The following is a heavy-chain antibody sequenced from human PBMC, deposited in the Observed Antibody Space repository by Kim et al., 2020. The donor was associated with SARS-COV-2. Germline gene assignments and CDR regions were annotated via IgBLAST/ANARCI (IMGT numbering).Heavy chain of an antibody. CDR1: GFTFSSYA. V-gene: IGHV3-30-3*01. CDR3: ARGRPRITMLVEVTRNVYDAFEF. D-gene: IGHD3-22*01. CDR2: ISYGGSNK. Sequence: GGSLRLSCAASGFTFSSYAMHWVRQAPGKGLEWVAVISYGGSNKYYADSVKGRFTISRDNSKNTLYLQMNSLRAEDTAVYYCARGRPRITMLVEVTRNVYDAFEFWGQGTMVTVSS. J-gene: IGHJ3*01.